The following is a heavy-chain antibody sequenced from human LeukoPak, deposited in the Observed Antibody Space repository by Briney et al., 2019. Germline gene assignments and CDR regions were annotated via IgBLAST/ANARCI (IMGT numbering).Heavy chain of an antibody. J-gene: IGHJ6*03. CDR3: ARTAARGGDYYYYYYMDV. V-gene: IGHV3-11*04. CDR2: ISSSGSTI. D-gene: IGHD6-6*01. Sequence: GGSLRLSCAASGFTFSDYYMSWIRQAPGKGLEWVSYISSSGSTIYYADSVKGRFTISRDNSKNTLYLQMNSLRAEDTAVYYCARTAARGGDYYYYYYMDVWGKGTTVTVSS. CDR1: GFTFSDYY.